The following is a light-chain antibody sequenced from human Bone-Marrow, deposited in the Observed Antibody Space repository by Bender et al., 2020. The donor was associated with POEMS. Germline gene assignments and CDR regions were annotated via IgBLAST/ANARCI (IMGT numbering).Light chain of an antibody. CDR2: DGS. J-gene: IGLJ3*02. CDR3: SSSSSRHTLV. Sequence: QSALTQPASVSGSPGQSITISCTGTDNDVGGYISVSLFPKNPGKAPKPLVYDGSEPPSGVSQRFFCPKVGNTASLTISGLQAEDEADYYCSSSSSRHTLVFGGGTKLTVL. V-gene: IGLV2-14*03. CDR1: DNDVGGYIS.